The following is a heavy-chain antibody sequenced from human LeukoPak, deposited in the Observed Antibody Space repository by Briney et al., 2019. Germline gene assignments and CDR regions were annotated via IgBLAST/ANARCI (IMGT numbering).Heavy chain of an antibody. Sequence: SETLSLTCAVYGGSFSGYYWSWIRQPPGKGLEWIGEINHSGSTNYNPSLKSRVTISVGTSKNQFSLKLSSVTAADTAVYYCARGGSSYGTRKIDYWGQGTLVTVSS. D-gene: IGHD5-18*01. CDR2: INHSGST. CDR1: GGSFSGYY. V-gene: IGHV4-34*01. CDR3: ARGGSSYGTRKIDY. J-gene: IGHJ4*02.